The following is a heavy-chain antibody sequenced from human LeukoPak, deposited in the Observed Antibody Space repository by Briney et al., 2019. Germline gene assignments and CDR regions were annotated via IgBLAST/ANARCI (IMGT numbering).Heavy chain of an antibody. Sequence: GGSLRLSCAASGFTFRNAWMYWVRQAPGKGLEWVARIKSKTDGGTTDYAAPVKGRFTVSRDDSKNTLYLEMNSLKTEDTAVYYCATRISRDGYNWAYDSWGLGTLVTVSS. CDR1: GFTFRNAW. CDR2: IKSKTDGGTT. V-gene: IGHV3-15*01. CDR3: ATRISRDGYNWAYDS. J-gene: IGHJ4*02. D-gene: IGHD5-24*01.